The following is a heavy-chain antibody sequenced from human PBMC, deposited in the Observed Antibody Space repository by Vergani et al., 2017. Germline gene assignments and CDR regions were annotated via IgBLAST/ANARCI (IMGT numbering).Heavy chain of an antibody. D-gene: IGHD3-9*01. CDR3: ARGYYGILTGYRY. CDR1: GYTFSNYY. CDR2: INPSGGHT. Sequence: QVQVGQSGAEVKKSGASVKVSCKTSGYTFSNYYMHWVRQAPGQGLEWMGIINPSGGHTNYAQKFQGRVTMTRDTSTSTVYMELSSLRSEDTAIYYCARGYYGILTGYRYWGQGTLVTVS. V-gene: IGHV1-46*03. J-gene: IGHJ4*02.